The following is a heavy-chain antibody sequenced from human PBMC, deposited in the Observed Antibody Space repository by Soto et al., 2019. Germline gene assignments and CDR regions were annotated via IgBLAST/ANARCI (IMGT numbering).Heavy chain of an antibody. V-gene: IGHV3-53*01. CDR1: GFTVSSNY. CDR2: IYSGGST. D-gene: IGHD1-26*01. Sequence: LRLSCAASGFTVSSNYMSWVRQAPGKGLEWVSVIYSGGSTYYADSVKGRFTISRDNSKNTLYLQKNSLRAEDTAVYYCARISGSYYYYYGMDVWGQGTTVTVSS. CDR3: ARISGSYYYYYGMDV. J-gene: IGHJ6*02.